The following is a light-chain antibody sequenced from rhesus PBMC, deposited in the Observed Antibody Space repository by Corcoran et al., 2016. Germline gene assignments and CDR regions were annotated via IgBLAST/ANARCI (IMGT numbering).Light chain of an antibody. Sequence: DIQMTQSPSSLSASVGDTATITCRASQSISSRLDWYQQKPGKAPKPLIYKASSLQSGVPSRFRGSGSGTDVTHTISSLQPEGFATYYCQQKSSSPWTFSQGTKVEIK. CDR1: QSISSR. J-gene: IGKJ1*01. V-gene: IGKV1-22*01. CDR2: KAS. CDR3: QQKSSSPWT.